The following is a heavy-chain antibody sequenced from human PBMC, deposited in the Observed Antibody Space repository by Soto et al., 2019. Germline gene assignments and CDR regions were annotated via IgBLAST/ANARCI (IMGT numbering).Heavy chain of an antibody. Sequence: QVQLVESGGGLVKPGGSLRLSCAASGFTFSDYYMSWIRQAPGKGLEWVSYISSSGSTIYYADSVKGRFTISRHNAKNPLYLQMNSLRAVATAVYYCARDHYYDRPPPSPWGQGTLVTVSS. J-gene: IGHJ5*02. D-gene: IGHD3-22*01. V-gene: IGHV3-11*01. CDR2: ISSSGSTI. CDR1: GFTFSDYY. CDR3: ARDHYYDRPPPSP.